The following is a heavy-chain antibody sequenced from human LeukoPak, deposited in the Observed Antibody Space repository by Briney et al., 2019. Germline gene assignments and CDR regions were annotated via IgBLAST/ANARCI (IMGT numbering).Heavy chain of an antibody. V-gene: IGHV4-38-2*01. J-gene: IGHJ5*02. Sequence: SETPSLTCAVSDYSIRIGYYWGWIRQPPGKGLEWIGSISYSGTTYYNPSLKSRVTISLGTSNNQFSLKLASVTAADTAVYYCVASSGSYDSSGYYPSWFDPWGQGTLVTVSS. CDR3: VASSGSYDSSGYYPSWFDP. CDR2: ISYSGTT. CDR1: DYSIRIGYY. D-gene: IGHD3-22*01.